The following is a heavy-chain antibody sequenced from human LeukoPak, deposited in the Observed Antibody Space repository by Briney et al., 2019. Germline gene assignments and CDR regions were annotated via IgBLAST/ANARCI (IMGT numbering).Heavy chain of an antibody. J-gene: IGHJ4*02. CDR2: IIPVLNIT. CDR3: ARGGVSSGWYGSYFDY. CDR1: GGTFSSSA. V-gene: IGHV1-69*04. Sequence: SVKVSCKTSGGTFSSSAITWVRQAPGQGLEWMGRIIPVLNITTYAQKFQGSVTITADTSTSTAYMELRSLRSDDTAVYYCARGGVSSGWYGSYFDYWGQGTLVTVSS. D-gene: IGHD6-19*01.